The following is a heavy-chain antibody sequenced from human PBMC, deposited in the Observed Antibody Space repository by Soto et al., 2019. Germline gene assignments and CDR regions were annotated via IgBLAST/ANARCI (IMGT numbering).Heavy chain of an antibody. CDR3: ARSGVVINRYAFDI. Sequence: RLSCGASGFTFSSYSMNWGRQGPGKGLEWVSYISSSSSTIYYADSVKGRFTISRDNAKNSLYLQMNSLRAEDTAVYYCARSGVVINRYAFDIWGQGTMVTVSS. CDR2: ISSSSSTI. CDR1: GFTFSSYS. D-gene: IGHD3-3*01. V-gene: IGHV3-48*01. J-gene: IGHJ3*02.